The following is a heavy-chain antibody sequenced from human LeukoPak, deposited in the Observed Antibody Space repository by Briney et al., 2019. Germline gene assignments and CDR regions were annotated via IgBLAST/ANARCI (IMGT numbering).Heavy chain of an antibody. CDR2: IYYSGST. CDR1: GGSISSYY. D-gene: IGHD3-10*01. CDR3: ARESWDTKVRGTIFDY. V-gene: IGHV4-59*01. Sequence: PSETLSLTCTVSGGSISSYYWSWIRQPPGKGLEWIGYIYYSGSTNYNPSLKSRVTISVDTSKNQFSLKLSSVTTADTAVYYCARESWDTKVRGTIFDYWGQGTLVTVSS. J-gene: IGHJ4*02.